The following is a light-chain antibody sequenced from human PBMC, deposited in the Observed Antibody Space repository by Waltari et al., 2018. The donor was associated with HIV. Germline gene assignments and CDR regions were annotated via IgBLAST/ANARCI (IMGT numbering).Light chain of an antibody. V-gene: IGLV1-40*01. CDR2: GDS. CDR1: SSNIGAAYN. CDR3: QSYDNSLGVVV. Sequence: QSVLTQPPSVSAAPGQRITISCTGSSSNIGAAYNVHWYQHVPGRAPKLLIYGDSNRPFWFPVRISGSKSGASASLAITGLQAEDEADYYCQSYDNSLGVVVFGGGTKLTVL. J-gene: IGLJ2*01.